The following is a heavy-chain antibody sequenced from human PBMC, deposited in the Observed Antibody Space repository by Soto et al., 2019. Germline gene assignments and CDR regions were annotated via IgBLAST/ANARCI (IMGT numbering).Heavy chain of an antibody. J-gene: IGHJ3*01. V-gene: IGHV1-3*01. D-gene: IGHD3-9*01. Sequence: ASVKVSCKASGYTFTSYAMHWVRQAPGQRLERMGWINAGNGNTKYSQKFQGRVTITRDTSASTAYMELSSLRSEDTAVYYCARKLRYFDWLLPHDAFDVWGQGTMVTVSS. CDR1: GYTFTSYA. CDR3: ARKLRYFDWLLPHDAFDV. CDR2: INAGNGNT.